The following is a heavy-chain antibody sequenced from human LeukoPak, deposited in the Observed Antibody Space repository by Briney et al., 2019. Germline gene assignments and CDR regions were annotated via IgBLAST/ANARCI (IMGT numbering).Heavy chain of an antibody. CDR2: ISSSSSTI. CDR1: EFTFSSYS. V-gene: IGHV3-48*01. D-gene: IGHD4-23*01. CDR3: AKGTHDYGGNSDY. J-gene: IGHJ4*02. Sequence: PGGSLRLSCAASEFTFSSYSMNWVRQAPGKGLEWVSYISSSSSTIYYADSVKGRFTISRDNSKNTLYLQMNSLRAEDTAVYYCAKGTHDYGGNSDYWGQGTLVTVSS.